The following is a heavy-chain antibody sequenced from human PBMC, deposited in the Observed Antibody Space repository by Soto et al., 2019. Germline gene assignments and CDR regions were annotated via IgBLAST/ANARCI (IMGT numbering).Heavy chain of an antibody. D-gene: IGHD3-22*01. Sequence: PGESLKISCKGSGYSFTSYWISWVRQMPGKGLEWMGRIDPSDSNTNYSPSFQGHVTISADKSISTAYLEWICLKVSDTAMYYFALHPVPSGRSGYIREYYLDYWGEGTLVTVSS. J-gene: IGHJ4*02. CDR2: IDPSDSNT. CDR1: GYSFTSYW. CDR3: ALHPVPSGRSGYIREYYLDY. V-gene: IGHV5-10-1*01.